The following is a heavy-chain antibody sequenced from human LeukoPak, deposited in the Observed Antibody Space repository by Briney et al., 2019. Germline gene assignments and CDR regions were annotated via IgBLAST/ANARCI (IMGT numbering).Heavy chain of an antibody. Sequence: GGSLRLSCAVSGITLSNYGMSWVRQTPGKGLEWVAGISGSGGTTSYADSVKGRFTISRDNPKSTLYLQMNSLRAEDTAVYFCAKRGVVIRVILVGFHKEAYYFDSWGQGALVTVSS. V-gene: IGHV3-23*01. D-gene: IGHD3-22*01. CDR2: ISGSGGTT. CDR3: AKRGVVIRVILVGFHKEAYYFDS. J-gene: IGHJ4*02. CDR1: GITLSNYG.